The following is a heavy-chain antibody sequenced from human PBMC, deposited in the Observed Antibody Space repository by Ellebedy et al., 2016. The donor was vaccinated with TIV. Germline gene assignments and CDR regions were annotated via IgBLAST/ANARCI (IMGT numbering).Heavy chain of an antibody. Sequence: GESLKISCAASGFIVGPNYMTWVRQAPGKGLEWVSVIYSDGSTYYADSVKGRFTISRDNSKNTLYLQMNSRRAEDTAVYYCGRTDYGDSYYFDNWGQGTLVTVSS. CDR1: GFIVGPNY. CDR3: GRTDYGDSYYFDN. V-gene: IGHV3-53*01. D-gene: IGHD4-17*01. J-gene: IGHJ4*02. CDR2: IYSDGST.